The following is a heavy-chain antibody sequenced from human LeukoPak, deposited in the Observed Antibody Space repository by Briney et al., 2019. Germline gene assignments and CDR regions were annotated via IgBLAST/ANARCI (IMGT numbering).Heavy chain of an antibody. CDR2: INGDGSNA. CDR3: ARDQYYQLLL. V-gene: IGHV3-74*03. CDR1: GFTFIGYW. Sequence: GGSLRLSCAGSGFTFIGYWIHWVRQVPGKGLVWVSRINGDGSNATYADSVKGRFTISRDDAKNTVYLQMNNLRAEDTAVYYCARDQYYQLLLWGQGSLVTVSP. J-gene: IGHJ4*02. D-gene: IGHD2-2*01.